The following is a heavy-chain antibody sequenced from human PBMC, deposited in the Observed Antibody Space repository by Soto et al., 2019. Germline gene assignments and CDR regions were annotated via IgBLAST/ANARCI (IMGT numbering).Heavy chain of an antibody. CDR3: ATDSGTSDY. D-gene: IGHD1-1*01. J-gene: IGHJ4*02. CDR1: GFTFSTYW. CDR2: IKQDGSER. Sequence: GGSLRLSCAASGFTFSTYWMSWVRQAPGKGLEWVANIKQDGSERYYVDSVKGRFTISRDNAKNSLYLQMNSLRGEDTAVYYCATDSGTSDYWGKGTRVTVSS. V-gene: IGHV3-7*01.